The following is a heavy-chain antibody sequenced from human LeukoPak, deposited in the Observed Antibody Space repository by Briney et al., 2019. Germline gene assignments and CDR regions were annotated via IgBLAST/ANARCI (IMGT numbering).Heavy chain of an antibody. CDR2: ISSSSTI. CDR3: ARDRR. J-gene: IGHJ4*02. V-gene: IGHV3-48*02. Sequence: GGSLRLSCAASGFTFSSYSMNWVRQAPGEGLEWVSYISSSSTIYYTDSVKGRFTISRDNAKNSLYLQMNSLRDEDTAVYYCARDRRWGQGTLVTVSP. CDR1: GFTFSSYS.